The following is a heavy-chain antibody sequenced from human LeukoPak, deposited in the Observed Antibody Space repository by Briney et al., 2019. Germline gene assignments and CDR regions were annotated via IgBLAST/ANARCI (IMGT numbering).Heavy chain of an antibody. J-gene: IGHJ3*02. D-gene: IGHD2-15*01. CDR1: GFTFSSYE. CDR2: ISSSGSTI. Sequence: GGSLRLSCAASGFTFSSYEMNWVRQAPGKGLEWVSYISSSGSTINYADSVKGRFTISRDNAKNSLYLQMNSLRAEDTAVYYCARQGYCSGGSCDSHAFDIWGQGTMVTVSS. CDR3: ARQGYCSGGSCDSHAFDI. V-gene: IGHV3-48*03.